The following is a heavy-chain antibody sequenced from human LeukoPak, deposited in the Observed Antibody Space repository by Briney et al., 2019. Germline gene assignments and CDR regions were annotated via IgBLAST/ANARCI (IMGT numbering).Heavy chain of an antibody. V-gene: IGHV3-7*01. CDR2: IKRDGSEE. J-gene: IGHJ3*02. D-gene: IGHD3-16*02. CDR1: GFTFSDYW. CDR3: ARDIEAFDI. Sequence: TGGSLRLSCAASGFTFSDYWMSWVRQAPGKGLEWVANIKRDGSEEYYVDSVKGRFTISRDNAKKSVSLQMNSLRAEDTAMYYCARDIEAFDIWGQGTMVTVFS.